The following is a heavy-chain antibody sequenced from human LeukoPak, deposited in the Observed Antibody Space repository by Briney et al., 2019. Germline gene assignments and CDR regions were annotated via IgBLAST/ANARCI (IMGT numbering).Heavy chain of an antibody. Sequence: GRSLRLSCAASGFTFSTYAMHWVRQAPGKGLEWVAVISYDGSNKYYADSVKGRFTISRDNSKNTLYLQMNSLRAEDTAVYYCAKDQDASGSYWFDCWGQGSLVTVSS. J-gene: IGHJ4*02. CDR2: ISYDGSNK. V-gene: IGHV3-30-3*01. CDR1: GFTFSTYA. D-gene: IGHD3-10*01. CDR3: AKDQDASGSYWFDC.